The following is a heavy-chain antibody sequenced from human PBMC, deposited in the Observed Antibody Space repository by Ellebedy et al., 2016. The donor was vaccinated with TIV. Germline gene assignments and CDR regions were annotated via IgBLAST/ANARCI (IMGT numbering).Heavy chain of an antibody. V-gene: IGHV3-23*01. J-gene: IGHJ4*02. CDR1: GFTFSSPA. CDR3: AKDLGDSARQPIDY. Sequence: GGSLRLXXAASGFTFSSPAMSWFRQAPGIGLECVSAISASGGSTYYADSVKGRFTISRDNSKNTLYLQRNSLRAEDTAVYYCAKDLGDSARQPIDYWGLGTLVTASS. CDR2: ISASGGST. D-gene: IGHD2-21*01.